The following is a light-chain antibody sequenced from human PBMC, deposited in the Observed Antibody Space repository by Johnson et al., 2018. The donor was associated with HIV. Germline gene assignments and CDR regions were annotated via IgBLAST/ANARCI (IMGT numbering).Light chain of an antibody. CDR3: GTWDGSVSVYV. J-gene: IGLJ1*01. CDR2: DNN. V-gene: IGLV1-51*01. Sequence: QSVLTQPPSVYAAPGQKVTISCSGSSSNIGDNYVSWYQQFPETAPKLLIYDNNKRPSGIPDRFSGSKSGTSATLGITGLQTGDEAEYYCGTWDGSVSVYVFGAGTKVTVL. CDR1: SSNIGDNY.